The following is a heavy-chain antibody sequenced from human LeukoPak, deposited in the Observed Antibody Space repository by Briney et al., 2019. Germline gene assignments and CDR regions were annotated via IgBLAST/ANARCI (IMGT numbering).Heavy chain of an antibody. CDR1: GFTFSSNW. D-gene: IGHD4-23*01. CDR3: ARGLNDYGGPPRY. J-gene: IGHJ4*02. V-gene: IGHV3-74*01. Sequence: SGGSLRLSCAASGFTFSSNWMHWVRQAPGKGLVWVSRINSDGSSTTYADSVKGRFTISRDNAKNTLYLQMSSLRADGTAVYYCARGLNDYGGPPRYWGQGTLVTVSS. CDR2: INSDGSST.